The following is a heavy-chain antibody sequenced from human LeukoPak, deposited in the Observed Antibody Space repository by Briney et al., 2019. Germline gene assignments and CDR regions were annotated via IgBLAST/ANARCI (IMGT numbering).Heavy chain of an antibody. CDR2: IGPKSGDT. J-gene: IGHJ3*02. Sequence: EASVTVSCKASGYSFTDYYMHWVRQAPGQGLEWMGWIGPKSGDTKSAQKFQGRVTLTRDTSISTIYMELSSLRFDDKAVYYCARDGAFDIWGQGTMVTVSS. V-gene: IGHV1-2*02. CDR1: GYSFTDYY. CDR3: ARDGAFDI.